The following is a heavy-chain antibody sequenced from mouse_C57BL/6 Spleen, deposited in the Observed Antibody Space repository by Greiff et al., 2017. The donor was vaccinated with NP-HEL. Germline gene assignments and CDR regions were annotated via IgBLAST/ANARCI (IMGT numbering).Heavy chain of an antibody. D-gene: IGHD2-4*01. CDR1: GYTFTSYW. V-gene: IGHV1-64*01. CDR2: IHPNSGST. J-gene: IGHJ4*01. Sequence: QVQLKQPGAELVKPGASVKLSCKASGYTFTSYWMHWVKQRPGQGLEWIGMIHPNSGSTNYNEKFKSKATLTVDKSSSTAYMQLSSLTAEDSAVYYCARDDCYYAVDYWGQGTSVTVSS. CDR3: ARDDCYYAVDY.